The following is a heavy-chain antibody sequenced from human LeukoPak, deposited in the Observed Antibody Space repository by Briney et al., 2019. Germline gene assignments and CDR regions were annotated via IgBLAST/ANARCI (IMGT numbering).Heavy chain of an antibody. CDR2: INPSGGST. J-gene: IGHJ4*02. V-gene: IGHV1-46*01. CDR3: ARVRYCSSTSCYDYFDY. D-gene: IGHD2-2*01. Sequence: ASVKVSCKASGYTFTSYYMHWVRQAPGQGLEWMGIINPSGGSTGYAQKFQGRVTMTRDTSTSTVYMELSSLRSEDTAVYYCARVRYCSSTSCYDYFDYWGQGTLVTVSS. CDR1: GYTFTSYY.